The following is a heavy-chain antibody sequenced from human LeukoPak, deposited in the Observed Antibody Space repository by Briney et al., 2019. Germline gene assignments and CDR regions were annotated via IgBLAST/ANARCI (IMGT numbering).Heavy chain of an antibody. CDR3: AGDPQRWLSSGENFDL. Sequence: PGGSLRLSCAASGFTFSSYAMSWVRQAPGKGLEWVSSISNSGGRTFYTDSVKGRFTISRDNSKITLYLQMNGLRAEDTAVYYCAGDPQRWLSSGENFDLWGRGTLVTVSS. CDR2: ISNSGGRT. J-gene: IGHJ2*01. V-gene: IGHV3-23*01. D-gene: IGHD5-24*01. CDR1: GFTFSSYA.